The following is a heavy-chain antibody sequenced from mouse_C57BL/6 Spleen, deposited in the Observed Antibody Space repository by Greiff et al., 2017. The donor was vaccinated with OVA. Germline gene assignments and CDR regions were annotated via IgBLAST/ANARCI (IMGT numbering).Heavy chain of an antibody. J-gene: IGHJ1*03. CDR1: GFTFSGYG. CDR2: ISSGSGTI. Sequence: EVKLVESGGGLVKPGASLKLSCAASGFTFSGYGMHWVRQAPEKGLEWVAYISSGSGTIYYADTVKGRFTISRDTATNTLFLQMTSLRSEDTAMYDCARGERDYWYFDVWGTGTTVTVSS. V-gene: IGHV5-17*01. CDR3: ARGERDYWYFDV.